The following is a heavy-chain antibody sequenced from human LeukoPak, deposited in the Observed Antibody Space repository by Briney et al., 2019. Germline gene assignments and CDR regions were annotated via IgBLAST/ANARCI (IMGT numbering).Heavy chain of an antibody. J-gene: IGHJ4*02. CDR2: ISGSGGST. CDR1: GFTFSSYA. CDR3: AKVQTVSFDSSGWFDY. V-gene: IGHV3-23*01. Sequence: TGGSLRLSCAASGFTFSSYAMSWVRQAPGKGLEWVSAISGSGGSTYYADSVKGRFTISRDNSKNTLYLQMNSLRAEDTAVYYCAKVQTVSFDSSGWFDYWGQGTLVTVSS. D-gene: IGHD6-19*01.